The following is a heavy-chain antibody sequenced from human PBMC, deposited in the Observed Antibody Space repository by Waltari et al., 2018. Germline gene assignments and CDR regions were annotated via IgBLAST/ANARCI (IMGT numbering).Heavy chain of an antibody. CDR1: GYTFTSYD. V-gene: IGHV1-8*01. D-gene: IGHD3-3*01. CDR2: MNPNSGNT. CDR3: ARGRLRFLEWLPSDDAFDI. J-gene: IGHJ3*02. Sequence: QVQLVQSGAEVKKPGASVKVSCKASGYTFTSYDIHWVRQATGQGLGWMGWMNPNSGNTGYAQKFQGRVTMTRNTSISTAYMELSSLRSEDTAVYYCARGRLRFLEWLPSDDAFDIWGQGTMVTVSS.